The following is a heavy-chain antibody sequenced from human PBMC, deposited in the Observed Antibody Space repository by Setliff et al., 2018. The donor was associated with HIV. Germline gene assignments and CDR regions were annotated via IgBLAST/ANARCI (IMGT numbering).Heavy chain of an antibody. CDR1: GGSISSYY. V-gene: IGHV4-59*01. CDR3: ARGIAVAGPYFDY. D-gene: IGHD6-19*01. Sequence: TSETLSLTCTVSGGSISSYYWSWIRQPPGKGLEWIGYIYYSGSSKNTPSLKSRVTISVDTPKNEFSLKLSSMTAADTAVYYCARGIAVAGPYFDYWGQGTLGTVSS. J-gene: IGHJ4*02. CDR2: IYYSGSS.